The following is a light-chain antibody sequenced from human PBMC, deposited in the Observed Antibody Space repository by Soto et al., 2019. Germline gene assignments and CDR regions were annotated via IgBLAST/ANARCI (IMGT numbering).Light chain of an antibody. J-gene: IGKJ2*01. CDR3: QQYYSTPPYT. V-gene: IGKV4-1*01. CDR1: QSVVYGSNNKNE. CDR2: WAS. Sequence: DIVMTQSPDSLVVSLGERATVNCKCSQSVVYGSNNKNELAWYQQKTGQPPKLLIYWASTRESGVPERFRGSGSGTDFPLTISSLQAEDVAVYYCQQYYSTPPYTFGQGTKLEMK.